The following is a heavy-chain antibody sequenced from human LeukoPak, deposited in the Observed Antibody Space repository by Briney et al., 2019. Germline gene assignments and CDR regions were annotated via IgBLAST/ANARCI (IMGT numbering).Heavy chain of an antibody. J-gene: IGHJ5*02. V-gene: IGHV4-59*01. Sequence: SETLSLTCTVSGDSISSYYWSRIRQPPGKGLEWIGYIYYSGSTNYNPSLKSRVTISVDTSKNQFSLKLSSVTAADTAVYYCATQYCSSTSCSYPFDPWGQGTLVTVSS. CDR1: GDSISSYY. D-gene: IGHD2-2*01. CDR2: IYYSGST. CDR3: ATQYCSSTSCSYPFDP.